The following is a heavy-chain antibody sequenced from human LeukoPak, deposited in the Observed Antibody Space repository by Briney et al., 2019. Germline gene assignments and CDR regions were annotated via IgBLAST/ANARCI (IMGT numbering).Heavy chain of an antibody. V-gene: IGHV3-23*01. CDR3: AKDDGGTWIQLWSYFDY. D-gene: IGHD5-18*01. CDR1: GFTFSSYA. Sequence: PGGSLRLSCAASGFTFSSYAMSWVRQAPGKGLEWVSAISGSGGSTYYADSVKGRFTISRDNSKNTLYLQMNSLRAEDTAVYYCAKDDGGTWIQLWSYFDYWGQGTLVTVSS. J-gene: IGHJ4*02. CDR2: ISGSGGST.